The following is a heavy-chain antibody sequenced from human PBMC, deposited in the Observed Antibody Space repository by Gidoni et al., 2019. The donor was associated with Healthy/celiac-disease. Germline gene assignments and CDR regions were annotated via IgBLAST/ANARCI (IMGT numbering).Heavy chain of an antibody. CDR3: ARDVVVVAATPVKNQYYYYGMDV. CDR1: GYAFTRYW. CDR2: IYPGDSDT. Sequence: EVQLVQSGAEVKKPGESLKISCKSSGYAFTRYWIGWVPQMPGKGLEWMGIIYPGDSDTRYSPSFQGQVTISADKSISTAYLQWSSLKASDTAMYYCARDVVVVAATPVKNQYYYYGMDVWGQGTTVTVSS. D-gene: IGHD2-15*01. V-gene: IGHV5-51*03. J-gene: IGHJ6*02.